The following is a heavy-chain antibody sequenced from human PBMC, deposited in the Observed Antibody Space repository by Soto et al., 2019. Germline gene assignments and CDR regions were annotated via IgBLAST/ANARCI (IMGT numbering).Heavy chain of an antibody. V-gene: IGHV4-39*01. CDR2: VYHSGST. CDR3: ARDSGWFDP. CDR1: GGSIRTTNYF. Sequence: QLQLQESGPGLVMPSETLSLTCSVSGGSIRTTNYFWAWIRQPPGKDLEWIASVYHSGSTYYNPSLKSRVTVSVDPSKNQFVLTMTSASAADTALYYCARDSGWFDPWGQGTLVTVSS. J-gene: IGHJ5*02.